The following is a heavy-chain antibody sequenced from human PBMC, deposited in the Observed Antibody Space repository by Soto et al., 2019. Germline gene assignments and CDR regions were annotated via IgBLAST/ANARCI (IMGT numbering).Heavy chain of an antibody. CDR3: ARGEDNYGGNSIYYFDY. V-gene: IGHV4-4*02. CDR1: GGSISSSNW. J-gene: IGHJ4*02. D-gene: IGHD4-17*01. CDR2: IYHSGST. Sequence: LSLTCAVSGGSISSSNWWSWVRQPPGKGLEWIGEIYHSGSTNYNPSLKSRVTISVDKSKNQFSLRLSSVTAADTAVYYCARGEDNYGGNSIYYFDYWGQGTLVTVSS.